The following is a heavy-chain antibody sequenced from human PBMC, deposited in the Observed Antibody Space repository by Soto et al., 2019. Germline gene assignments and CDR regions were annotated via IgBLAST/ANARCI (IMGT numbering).Heavy chain of an antibody. J-gene: IGHJ6*02. V-gene: IGHV1-18*01. D-gene: IGHD6-6*01. CDR1: GYTFTSYG. CDR3: ARGGSSSHNNYYYYGMDV. Sequence: ASVKVSCKASGYTFTSYGISWVRQAPGQGLEWMGWISAYNGNTNYAQKLQGRVTMTTDTSTSTAYMELRSLRSEDTAVYYCARGGSSSHNNYYYYGMDVWGQGTTVTVSS. CDR2: ISAYNGNT.